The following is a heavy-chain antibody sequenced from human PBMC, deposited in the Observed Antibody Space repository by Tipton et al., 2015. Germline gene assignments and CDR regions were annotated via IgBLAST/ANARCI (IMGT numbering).Heavy chain of an antibody. CDR1: GYSISSGYY. V-gene: IGHV4-38-2*01. CDR3: ARGLLLWFGMSDY. CDR2: IFHGGDT. J-gene: IGHJ4*02. D-gene: IGHD3-10*01. Sequence: TLSLTCDVSGYSISSGYYWSWIRQPPGKGLEWIGSIFHGGDTNYNPSPKSRVTISLDTSKNQFSLKLNSVTAADTAVYYCARGLLLWFGMSDYWGRGTLVTVSS.